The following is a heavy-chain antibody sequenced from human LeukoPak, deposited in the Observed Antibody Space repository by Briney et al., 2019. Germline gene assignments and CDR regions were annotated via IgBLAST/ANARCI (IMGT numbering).Heavy chain of an antibody. Sequence: SVKVSCKASGGTFSNYAVSWVRQAPGQGLEWMGGILPLFVTPSYAQKFQGRVTITTDESTSTAYMELSSLRSEDTAVYYCASPRHTAMVIGFDYWGQGTLVTVSS. CDR2: ILPLFVTP. D-gene: IGHD5-18*01. V-gene: IGHV1-69*05. J-gene: IGHJ4*02. CDR1: GGTFSNYA. CDR3: ASPRHTAMVIGFDY.